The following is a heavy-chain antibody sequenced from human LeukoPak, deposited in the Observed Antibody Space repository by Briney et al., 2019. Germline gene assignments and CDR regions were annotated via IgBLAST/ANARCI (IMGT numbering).Heavy chain of an antibody. J-gene: IGHJ4*02. CDR3: ARNDYGDYPDY. CDR2: IYYSGST. V-gene: IGHV4-61*01. D-gene: IGHD4-17*01. Sequence: PSETLSLTCTVSGGSVSSGSYYWSWIRQPPGKGLEWIGYIYYSGSTNYNPSPKSRVTISVDTSKNQFSLKLSSVTAADTAVYYCARNDYGDYPDYWGQGTLVTVSS. CDR1: GGSVSSGSYY.